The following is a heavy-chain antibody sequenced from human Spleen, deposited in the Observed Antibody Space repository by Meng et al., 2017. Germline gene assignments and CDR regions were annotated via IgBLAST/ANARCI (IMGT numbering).Heavy chain of an antibody. V-gene: IGHV1-2*02. CDR3: ARETGSKRNFRPYGMDV. D-gene: IGHD3-10*01. Sequence: ASVKVPCKATGYTFTGNYIQWVRQAPGQGLEWMGWINPNSGGSNYAQNFQGRVTMTRDTSSSTAYMYLTSLRSDDTAVYYCARETGSKRNFRPYGMDVWGQGTTVTVSS. CDR2: INPNSGGS. J-gene: IGHJ6*02. CDR1: GYTFTGNY.